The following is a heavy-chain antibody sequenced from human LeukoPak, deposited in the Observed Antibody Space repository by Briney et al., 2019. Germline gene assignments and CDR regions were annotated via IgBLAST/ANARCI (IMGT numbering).Heavy chain of an antibody. J-gene: IGHJ4*02. Sequence: SETLSLTCTVSGGSISSYYWSWIRQPPGKGLEWIGYIYYSGSTNYNPSLKSRVTISVDTSKNQFSLKLSSVTAADTAVYYCARFGSASYIPNWGQGTLVTVSS. CDR2: IYYSGST. D-gene: IGHD3-10*01. V-gene: IGHV4-59*08. CDR3: ARFGSASYIPN. CDR1: GGSISSYY.